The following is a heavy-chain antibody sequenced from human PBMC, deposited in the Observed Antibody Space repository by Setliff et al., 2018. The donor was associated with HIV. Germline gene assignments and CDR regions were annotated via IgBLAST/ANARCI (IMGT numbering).Heavy chain of an antibody. CDR1: GGSINSHY. CDR2: IYYSGST. V-gene: IGHV4-59*11. Sequence: SETLSLTCTVSGGSINSHYWSWIRQPPGKGLEYIGYIYYSGSTNYNPSLQSRVAISIDTSKKQLFLKVRSVTAAYTAVYYCARGGYSSRWYTWFDPWGQGALVTVSS. CDR3: ARGGYSSRWYTWFDP. J-gene: IGHJ5*01. D-gene: IGHD6-13*01.